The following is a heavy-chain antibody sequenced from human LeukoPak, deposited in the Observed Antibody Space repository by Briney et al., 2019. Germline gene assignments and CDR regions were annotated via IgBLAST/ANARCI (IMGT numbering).Heavy chain of an antibody. CDR1: GGSISSYY. CDR2: IYYSGST. V-gene: IGHV4-59*06. D-gene: IGHD6-6*01. J-gene: IGHJ6*02. Sequence: SETLSLTCTVSGGSISSYYWSWIRQHPGKGLEWIGYIYYSGSTYYNPSLKSRVTISVDTSKNQFSLKLSSVTAADTAVYYCARVEAARRGSYYYYGMDVWGQGTTVTVSS. CDR3: ARVEAARRGSYYYYGMDV.